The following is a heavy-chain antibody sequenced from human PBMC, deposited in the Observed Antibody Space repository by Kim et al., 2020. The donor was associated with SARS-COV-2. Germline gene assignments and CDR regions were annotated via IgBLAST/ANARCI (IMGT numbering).Heavy chain of an antibody. CDR2: IYYSGST. Sequence: SETLSLTCAVSGGSISSYYRSWIRQPPGKGLEWIGHIYYSGSTNYNPSLKSRVTISLDTSNIQFSLNLSSVTAADTAIYYCARDGGGGAFSPWGQGTLVTVSS. CDR3: ARDGGGGAFSP. V-gene: IGHV4-59*13. D-gene: IGHD3-16*01. CDR1: GGSISSYY. J-gene: IGHJ4*02.